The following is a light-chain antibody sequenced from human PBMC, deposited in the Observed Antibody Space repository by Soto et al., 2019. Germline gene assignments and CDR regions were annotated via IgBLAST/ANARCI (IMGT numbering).Light chain of an antibody. V-gene: IGKV1-27*01. CDR2: AAS. CDR1: QGISTY. J-gene: IGKJ4*01. Sequence: DIQMTQSPSSLSASVGDRVTITCRASQGISTYLAWYQQKPEKVPKLLIYAASTLQSGVPSRFSASGSGTDFTLTTSSLQPADVATYDCQKYNSAPQTFGGGTKVEIK. CDR3: QKYNSAPQT.